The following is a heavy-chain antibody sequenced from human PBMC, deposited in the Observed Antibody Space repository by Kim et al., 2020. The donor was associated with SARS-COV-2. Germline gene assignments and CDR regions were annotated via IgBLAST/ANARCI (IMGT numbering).Heavy chain of an antibody. Sequence: GESLKISCKGSGYSFTSYWIGWVRQMPGKGLEWMGIIYPGDSDTRYSPSFQGQVTISADKSISTAYLQWSSLKASDTAMYYCARPAKNYYDSSGYHWYFDLWGRGTLVTVSS. V-gene: IGHV5-51*01. D-gene: IGHD3-22*01. J-gene: IGHJ2*01. CDR1: GYSFTSYW. CDR2: IYPGDSDT. CDR3: ARPAKNYYDSSGYHWYFDL.